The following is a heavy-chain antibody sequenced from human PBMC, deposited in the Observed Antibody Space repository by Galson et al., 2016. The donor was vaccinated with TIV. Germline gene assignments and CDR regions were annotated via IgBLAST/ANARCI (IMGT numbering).Heavy chain of an antibody. V-gene: IGHV3-15*01. CDR3: TTLYPQANSNGE. CDR2: IKSRNAGGTA. J-gene: IGHJ4*02. D-gene: IGHD2-8*01. CDR1: GFTFSDAW. Sequence: SLRLSCAASGFTFSDAWMIWVRQAPGKGLEWIGRIKSRNAGGTADYGAPVKGRFTISRADPNNMLYLQMKSLKTEDTAVYYCTTLYPQANSNGEWGQGTLVTVSS.